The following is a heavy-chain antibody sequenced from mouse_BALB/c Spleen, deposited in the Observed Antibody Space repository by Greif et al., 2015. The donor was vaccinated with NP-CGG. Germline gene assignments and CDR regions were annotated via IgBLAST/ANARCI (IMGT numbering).Heavy chain of an antibody. D-gene: IGHD2-1*01. V-gene: IGHV5-6*01. CDR1: GFTFSSYG. J-gene: IGHJ3*01. Sequence: EVKLVESGGDLVKPGGSLKLSCAASGFTFSSYGMSWVRQTPDKRLEWVATISSGGSYTYYPDSVKGRFTISRDNAKNXLYLQMSSLKSEDTAMYYCARHDGNYPFAYWGQGTLVTVSA. CDR3: ARHDGNYPFAY. CDR2: ISSGGSYT.